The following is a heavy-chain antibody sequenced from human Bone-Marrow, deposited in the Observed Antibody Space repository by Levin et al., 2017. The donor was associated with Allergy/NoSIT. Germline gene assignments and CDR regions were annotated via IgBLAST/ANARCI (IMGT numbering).Heavy chain of an antibody. CDR2: ICPDDSDT. CDR1: GYSFTKYW. D-gene: IGHD6-19*01. J-gene: IGHJ4*02. V-gene: IGHV5-51*01. Sequence: HGGSLKISCQGSGYSFTKYWIGWVRQMPGKGLEWMGIICPDDSDTRYDPSFEGQVTISADKSINTAYLQWSSLKATDTAIYYCARQAQVAGPGIDYWGQGTLVTVSS. CDR3: ARQAQVAGPGIDY.